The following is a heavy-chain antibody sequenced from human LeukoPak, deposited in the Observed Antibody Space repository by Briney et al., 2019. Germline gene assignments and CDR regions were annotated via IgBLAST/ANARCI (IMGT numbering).Heavy chain of an antibody. D-gene: IGHD6-19*01. CDR3: TTDISSGWLDY. CDR1: GFTFSSYA. Sequence: GGSLRLSCAASGFTFSSYAMSWVRQAPGKGLEWVGRIKSKTDGGTTDYAAPVKGRFTISRDDSKNTLYLQMNSLKTEDTAVYYCTTDISSGWLDYWGQGTLVTVSS. V-gene: IGHV3-15*01. CDR2: IKSKTDGGTT. J-gene: IGHJ4*02.